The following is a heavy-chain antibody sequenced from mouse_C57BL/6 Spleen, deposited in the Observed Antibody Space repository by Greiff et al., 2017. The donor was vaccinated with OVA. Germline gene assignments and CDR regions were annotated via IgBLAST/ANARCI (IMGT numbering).Heavy chain of an antibody. V-gene: IGHV1-59*01. D-gene: IGHD1-1*01. CDR2: IDPSDSYT. Sequence: QVQLQQPGAELVRPGTSVKLSCKASGYTFTSYWMHWVKQRPGQGLEWIGVIDPSDSYTNYNQKFKGKATLTVDPSSSTAYMQLSSRTSEDSAVEYCASDYGSSYLYYFDYWGQGTTLTVSS. CDR1: GYTFTSYW. J-gene: IGHJ2*01. CDR3: ASDYGSSYLYYFDY.